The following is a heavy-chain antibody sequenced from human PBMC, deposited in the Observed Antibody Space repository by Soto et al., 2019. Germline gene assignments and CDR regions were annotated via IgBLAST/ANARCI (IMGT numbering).Heavy chain of an antibody. V-gene: IGHV4-59*01. D-gene: IGHD6-13*01. CDR3: ASEGAAAGRYFDY. CDR1: GGSISSYY. Sequence: QVQLQESGPGLVKPSETLSLTCTVSGGSISSYYWSWIRQPPGKGLEWIGYIYYSGSTNYNPSLKSRVTISVDTSTNQFSLKLSSVTAADTAVYYCASEGAAAGRYFDYWGQGTLVTVSS. CDR2: IYYSGST. J-gene: IGHJ4*02.